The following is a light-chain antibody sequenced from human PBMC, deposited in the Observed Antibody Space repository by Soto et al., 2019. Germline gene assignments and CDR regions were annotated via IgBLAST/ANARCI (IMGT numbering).Light chain of an antibody. CDR1: QSISRW. CDR2: KAS. Sequence: DIQMTQSPSTLSASVGDRVTITCRPSQSISRWLAWYQQKPGKAPKLLIYKASSLESGVPSRFSCSGSGTELNLSFSSLQADNCAANYCLKLYRHSLTFGGETKVEIK. J-gene: IGKJ4*01. V-gene: IGKV1-5*03. CDR3: LKLYRHSLT.